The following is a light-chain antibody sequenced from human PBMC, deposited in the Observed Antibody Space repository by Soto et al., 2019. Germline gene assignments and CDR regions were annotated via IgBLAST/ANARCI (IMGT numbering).Light chain of an antibody. CDR2: GAS. CDR3: QEYTDWSST. J-gene: IGKJ2*01. Sequence: EIVFTQSPGTLSLSPGESAPLSCWASQSVGSNLAWYQQKPGQAPRLLIYGASTRATGTPTRFSGSGSGTDFTLSISSLQSEDFAVYYCQEYTDWSSTFGQGTKVDI. V-gene: IGKV3-15*01. CDR1: QSVGSN.